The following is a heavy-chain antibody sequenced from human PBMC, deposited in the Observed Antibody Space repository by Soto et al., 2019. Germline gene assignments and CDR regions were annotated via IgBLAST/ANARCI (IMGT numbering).Heavy chain of an antibody. D-gene: IGHD3-9*01. CDR1: GINFSRAW. V-gene: IGHV3-15*01. CDR3: ATGLLRYYAY. CDR2: IKSKFDGETI. J-gene: IGHJ4*02. Sequence: PGGSLRLSCAASGINFSRAWMSWVRQAPGKGLEWVGRIKSKFDGETIDYAAPVKGRFTISRDDSKNIVYLQMNSLNTEDTAVYYCATGLLRYYAYWGQGTLVTVSS.